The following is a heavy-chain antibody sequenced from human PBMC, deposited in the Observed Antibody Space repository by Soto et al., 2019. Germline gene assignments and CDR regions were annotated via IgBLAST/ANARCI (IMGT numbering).Heavy chain of an antibody. CDR2: ISHDGHA. J-gene: IGHJ5*02. Sequence: SETLSLTCSVLDDSISDSRYYWGWIRQSPEKGLEWIGSISHDGHAYYNPPLKSRVTLFADTSRNQLSLKMKSVTVADTALYFCARKVYGDYLGGNWFDPWGQGAPVTVSS. CDR1: DDSISDSRYY. V-gene: IGHV4-39*01. D-gene: IGHD4-17*01. CDR3: ARKVYGDYLGGNWFDP.